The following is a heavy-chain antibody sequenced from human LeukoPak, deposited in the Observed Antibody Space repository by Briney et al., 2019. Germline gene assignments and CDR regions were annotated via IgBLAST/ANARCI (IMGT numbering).Heavy chain of an antibody. V-gene: IGHV4-61*05. D-gene: IGHD5-24*01. CDR3: ARRRDGYNSPRAPYFDY. Sequence: SETLSLTCTVSGGSISSSSYYWSWIRQPPGKGLEWIGYIYYSGSTNYNPSLKSRVTISVDTSKNQFSLKLSSVTAADTAVYYCARRRDGYNSPRAPYFDYWGQGTLVTVSS. J-gene: IGHJ4*02. CDR2: IYYSGST. CDR1: GGSISSSSYY.